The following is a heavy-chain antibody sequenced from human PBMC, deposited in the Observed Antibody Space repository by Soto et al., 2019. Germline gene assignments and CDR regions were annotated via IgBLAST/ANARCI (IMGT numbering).Heavy chain of an antibody. Sequence: SETLSLTCTVSGGSISSYYWSWIRQPPGKGLEWIGYIYYSGSTNYNPSLKSRVTISVDTSKNQFSLKLSSVTAADTAVYYCARLGGSCSFDPWGQGTLVTVSS. CDR3: ARLGGSCSFDP. V-gene: IGHV4-59*01. J-gene: IGHJ5*02. CDR2: IYYSGST. D-gene: IGHD2-15*01. CDR1: GGSISSYY.